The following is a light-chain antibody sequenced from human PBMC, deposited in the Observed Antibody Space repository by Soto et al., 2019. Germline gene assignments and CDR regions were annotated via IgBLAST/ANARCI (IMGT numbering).Light chain of an antibody. CDR1: QSVSTNY. J-gene: IGKJ5*01. V-gene: IGKV3-11*01. CDR3: QHRSNWPPG. Sequence: EVVLTQSPGTLSLSPGERATLSCRASQSVSTNYLAWYQQKPGQAPRLLIYDASNRATGIPARFGGSGSGTDFTLTISSLEPEDFAVYYCQHRSNWPPGFGQGTRLEIK. CDR2: DAS.